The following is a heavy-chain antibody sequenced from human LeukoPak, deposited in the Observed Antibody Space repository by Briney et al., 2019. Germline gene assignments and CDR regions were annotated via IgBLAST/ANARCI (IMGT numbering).Heavy chain of an antibody. V-gene: IGHV4-61*02. CDR3: AKVNPSNYLDY. D-gene: IGHD1-14*01. Sequence: KSSETLSLTCTVSGGSISSGGYYWSWIRQPPGKGLEWIGRIYTSGSTNYNPSLKSRVTMSVDTSKNQISLKLSSVTAADTAVYYCAKVNPSNYLDYWGQGTLVTVSS. CDR2: IYTSGST. J-gene: IGHJ4*02. CDR1: GGSISSGGYY.